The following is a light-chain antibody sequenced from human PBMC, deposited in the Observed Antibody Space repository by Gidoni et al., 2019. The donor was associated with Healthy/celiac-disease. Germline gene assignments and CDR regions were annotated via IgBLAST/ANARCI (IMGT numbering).Light chain of an antibody. CDR3: QQYNNWPRT. CDR1: QSVSRN. J-gene: IGKJ1*01. CDR2: GAS. Sequence: IVMTPSPATLSVSPGESATLSCRASQSVSRNLAWYQQKPGQAPRLLIYGASTRDTGIPARFSGSGSGTEFTRTISSLQSEDFAVYYCQQYNNWPRTFGQGTKVEIK. V-gene: IGKV3-15*01.